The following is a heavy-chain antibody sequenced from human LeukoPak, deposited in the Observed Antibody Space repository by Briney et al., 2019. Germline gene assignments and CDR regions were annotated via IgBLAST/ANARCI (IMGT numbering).Heavy chain of an antibody. D-gene: IGHD2-15*01. V-gene: IGHV3-11*04. Sequence: GGSLRLSCAASGFTFSDYYMSWVRQAPGKGLEWVSYISSSGSKIYYADSVKGGLTISRDNAKNSLYLQMNSLRDEDTAVYYCARAYFSVGSCGYYFYYWGQGTLVTVSS. CDR3: ARAYFSVGSCGYYFYY. J-gene: IGHJ4*02. CDR2: ISSSGSKI. CDR1: GFTFSDYY.